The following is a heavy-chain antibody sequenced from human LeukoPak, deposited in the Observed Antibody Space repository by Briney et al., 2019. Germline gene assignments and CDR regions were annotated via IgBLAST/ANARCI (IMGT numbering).Heavy chain of an antibody. CDR1: GFTFSSYA. V-gene: IGHV3-23*01. J-gene: IGHJ4*02. D-gene: IGHD3-3*01. Sequence: PGRSLRLSCAASGFTFSSYAMSWVRQAPGKGLEWVSAISGSGGSTYYVDSVKGRFTISRDNSKNTVYLQMNSLRAEDTAVYYCAKGGGYDFWSGYYYFDYWGQGTLVTVSS. CDR2: ISGSGGST. CDR3: AKGGGYDFWSGYYYFDY.